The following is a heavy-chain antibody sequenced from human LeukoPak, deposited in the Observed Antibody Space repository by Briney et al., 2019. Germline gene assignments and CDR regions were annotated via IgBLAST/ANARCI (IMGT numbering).Heavy chain of an antibody. V-gene: IGHV3-53*01. J-gene: IGHJ4*02. D-gene: IGHD6-13*01. CDR1: GFTVSSNY. Sequence: GGSLRLSCAVSGFTVSSNYMSWVRQAPGKGLEWVSVIYSGGSTYYADSVKGRFTISRDNSKNTLYLQMNSLRAEDTAVYYCTRRPYSSSWYYFDYWGQGTLVTVSS. CDR3: TRRPYSSSWYYFDY. CDR2: IYSGGST.